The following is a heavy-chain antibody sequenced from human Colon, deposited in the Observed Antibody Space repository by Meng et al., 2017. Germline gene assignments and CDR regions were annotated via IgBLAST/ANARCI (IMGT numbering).Heavy chain of an antibody. CDR1: GYSFTTFG. V-gene: IGHV7-4-1*02. Sequence: QVCLVQSGFGLGNTGASVKVSCKASGYSFTTFGINWVRQAPGQGLEWLGWINTNTQEPTYAQGFTGRYAFSLDTSVSTAYLQISSLESEDTAVYYCARKASGYSYSTNWGQGTLVTVSS. CDR3: ARKASGYSYSTN. CDR2: INTNTQEP. J-gene: IGHJ4*02. D-gene: IGHD3-22*01.